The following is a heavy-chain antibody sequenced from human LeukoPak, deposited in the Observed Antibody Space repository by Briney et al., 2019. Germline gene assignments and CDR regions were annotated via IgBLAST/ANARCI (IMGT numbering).Heavy chain of an antibody. CDR3: VRGLFGVFDY. Sequence: SETLSLTCTVSGGSISSYYWSWIRQPPGKGLEWIGYTYYSGSTNYNPSLKSRVTISVDTSKNQFSLKLSSVTAADTAVYYCVRGLFGVFDYWGQGTLVTVSS. V-gene: IGHV4-59*01. CDR2: TYYSGST. J-gene: IGHJ4*02. CDR1: GGSISSYY. D-gene: IGHD3-3*01.